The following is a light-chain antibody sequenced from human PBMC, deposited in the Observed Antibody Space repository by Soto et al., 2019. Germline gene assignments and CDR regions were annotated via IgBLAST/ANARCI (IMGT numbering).Light chain of an antibody. Sequence: DIQMTQSPSTLSASVGDRVTITCRASQSISSWLAWYQQKPGKAPKLLNYKASSLESGVPSRLSGSGSGSEFTLTISSLQPDDFATYYCQQYNSYSRTFGQGTKVDIK. CDR3: QQYNSYSRT. CDR2: KAS. CDR1: QSISSW. V-gene: IGKV1-5*03. J-gene: IGKJ1*01.